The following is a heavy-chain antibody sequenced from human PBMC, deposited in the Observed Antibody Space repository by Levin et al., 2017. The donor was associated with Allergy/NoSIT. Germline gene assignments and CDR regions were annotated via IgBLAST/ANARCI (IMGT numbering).Heavy chain of an antibody. J-gene: IGHJ4*02. D-gene: IGHD4-17*01. Sequence: GGSLRLSCAASGFTFSTYAMSWVRQAPGKGLEWVSAISGSGDNTYYADSVKGRFTISRDNSKNTLYLQMNSLRAEDTAVYYCAKPMTTVTTGGLDYWGQGTLVTVSS. V-gene: IGHV3-23*01. CDR2: ISGSGDNT. CDR1: GFTFSTYA. CDR3: AKPMTTVTTGGLDY.